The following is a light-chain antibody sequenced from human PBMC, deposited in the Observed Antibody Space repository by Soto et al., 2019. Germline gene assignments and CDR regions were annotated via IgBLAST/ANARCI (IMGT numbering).Light chain of an antibody. Sequence: AIRMTQSTSSFSASTGDRVTITCRASQGISSYLAWYQQKPGKAPKLLIYAASTLQSGVPSRGSGSGSWTDFTLTISSLESDDFATYDYPQYYSYTSAFGPGTEVDVK. CDR3: PQYYSYTSA. CDR2: AAS. CDR1: QGISSY. J-gene: IGKJ3*01. V-gene: IGKV1-8*01.